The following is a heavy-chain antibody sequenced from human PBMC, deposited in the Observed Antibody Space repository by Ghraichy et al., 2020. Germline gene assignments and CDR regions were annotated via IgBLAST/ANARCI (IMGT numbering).Heavy chain of an antibody. Sequence: LSLTCAASGFTFSSYAMSWVRQAPGKGLEWVSAISGSGGSTYYADSVKGRFTISRDNSKNTLYLQMNSLRAEDTAVYYCAKDSAPSDYWGQGTLVTVSS. CDR3: AKDSAPSDY. CDR2: ISGSGGST. J-gene: IGHJ4*02. CDR1: GFTFSSYA. V-gene: IGHV3-23*01.